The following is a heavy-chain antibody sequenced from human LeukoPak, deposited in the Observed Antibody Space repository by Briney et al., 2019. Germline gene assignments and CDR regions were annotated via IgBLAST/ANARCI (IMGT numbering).Heavy chain of an antibody. Sequence: SETLSLTCTVSGGSISSYYWGWIRQPPGKGLEWIGSIYYSGSTYYNPYLKSRVTISVDTSKNQFSLKLSSVTAADTAVYYCARKWIQLWLHWGQGTLVTVSS. CDR3: ARKWIQLWLH. V-gene: IGHV4-39*01. CDR1: GGSISSYY. J-gene: IGHJ4*02. D-gene: IGHD5-18*01. CDR2: IYYSGST.